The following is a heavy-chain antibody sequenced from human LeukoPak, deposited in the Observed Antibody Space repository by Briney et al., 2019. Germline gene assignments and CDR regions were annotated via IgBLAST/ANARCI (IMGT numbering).Heavy chain of an antibody. J-gene: IGHJ4*02. CDR1: GGSINSNNYY. CDR3: AGPDFWSGYRYFDY. D-gene: IGHD3-3*01. Sequence: PSETLSLTCTVSGGSINSNNYYWGWIRQPPGKGLEWIGSIYSSGSAYYNPSLKSRVTISVDTSKNQFSLRLSSVTAADTAMYYCAGPDFWSGYRYFDYWGQGTLVTVSS. V-gene: IGHV4-39*01. CDR2: IYSSGSA.